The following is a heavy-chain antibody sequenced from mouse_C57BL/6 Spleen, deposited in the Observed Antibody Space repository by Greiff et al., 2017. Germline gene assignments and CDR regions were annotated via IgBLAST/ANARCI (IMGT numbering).Heavy chain of an antibody. CDR3: ARVSNYVGFDV. CDR1: GYSITSGYY. J-gene: IGHJ1*03. CDR2: ISYDGSN. V-gene: IGHV3-6*01. Sequence: EVQRVESGPGLVKPSQSLYLTCSVTGYSITSGYYWNWIRQFPGNKLEWMGYISYDGSNNYNPSLKNRISITRDTSKNQFFLKLNSVTTEDTATYYCARVSNYVGFDVWGTGTTVTVSS. D-gene: IGHD2-5*01.